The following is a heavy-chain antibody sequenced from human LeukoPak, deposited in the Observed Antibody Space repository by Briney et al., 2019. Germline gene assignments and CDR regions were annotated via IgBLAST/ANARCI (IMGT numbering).Heavy chain of an antibody. Sequence: GGSLRLSCAASRFTISTYGMSWVRQAPGKGLEWVSAISGSGGSTFYADSVKGRFTISRDNSKNTLYLQMNSLRAEDTAVYYCAKVLSSSWGYFGFWGQGTLVTVSS. D-gene: IGHD6-13*01. V-gene: IGHV3-23*01. CDR2: ISGSGGST. J-gene: IGHJ4*02. CDR1: RFTISTYG. CDR3: AKVLSSSWGYFGF.